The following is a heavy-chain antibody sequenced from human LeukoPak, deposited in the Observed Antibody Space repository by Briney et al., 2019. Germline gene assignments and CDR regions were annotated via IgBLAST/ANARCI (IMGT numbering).Heavy chain of an antibody. J-gene: IGHJ4*02. CDR3: ARETLEDRIQPGGFDY. Sequence: PGGSLRLSCAASGFTFSDYYMSWIRQAPGKGLEWVSYISSSGSTIYYADSVKGRFTISRDNAKNSLYLQMNSLRAEDTAVYYCARETLEDRIQPGGFDYWGQGTLVTVSS. CDR2: ISSSGSTI. CDR1: GFTFSDYY. D-gene: IGHD5-18*01. V-gene: IGHV3-11*01.